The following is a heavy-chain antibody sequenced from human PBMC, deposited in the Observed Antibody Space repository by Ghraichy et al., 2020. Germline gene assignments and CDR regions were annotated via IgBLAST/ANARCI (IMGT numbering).Heavy chain of an antibody. J-gene: IGHJ3*02. Sequence: LSLTCAASGFTFSSYWMHWVRQAPGKGLVWVSRINSDGSSTSYADSVKGRFTISRDNAKNTLYLQMNSLRAEDTAVYYCARVWDSGSYHDAFDIWGQGTMVTVSS. V-gene: IGHV3-74*01. CDR2: INSDGSST. CDR1: GFTFSSYW. CDR3: ARVWDSGSYHDAFDI. D-gene: IGHD1-26*01.